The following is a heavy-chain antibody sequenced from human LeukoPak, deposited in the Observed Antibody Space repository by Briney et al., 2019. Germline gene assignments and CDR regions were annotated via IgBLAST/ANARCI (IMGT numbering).Heavy chain of an antibody. J-gene: IGHJ6*02. CDR1: GYTPTELS. Sequence: WASVKVSCKVSGYTPTELSMHWVRQAPGQGLEWMGGIILVSGTPNHAQKFQGRVTITADESTSTVYMELRSLRSDDTAVYYCAREKWESPFYYFGMDVWGQGTTVTVSS. CDR3: AREKWESPFYYFGMDV. D-gene: IGHD1-26*01. CDR2: IILVSGTP. V-gene: IGHV1-69*13.